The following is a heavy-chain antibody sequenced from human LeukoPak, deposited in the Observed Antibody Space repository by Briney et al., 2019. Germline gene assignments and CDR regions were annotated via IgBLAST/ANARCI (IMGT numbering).Heavy chain of an antibody. CDR3: ARDRYSSSWYPPYFDY. D-gene: IGHD6-13*01. J-gene: IGHJ4*02. V-gene: IGHV3-7*01. CDR1: GFTFSSYW. Sequence: GGSPRLSCAASGFTFSSYWMSWVRQAPGKGLEWVANIKQDGSEKYYVDSVKGRFTISRDNAKNSLYLQMNSLRAEDTAVYYCARDRYSSSWYPPYFDYWGQGTLVTVSS. CDR2: IKQDGSEK.